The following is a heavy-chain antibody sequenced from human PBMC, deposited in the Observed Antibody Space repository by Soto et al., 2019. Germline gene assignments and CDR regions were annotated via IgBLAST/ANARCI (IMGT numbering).Heavy chain of an antibody. J-gene: IGHJ4*02. CDR2: INHSGSY. Sequence: QVQLQQWGEGLLKPSETLSLTCAVYGGYFSCDYWTWIRQPPGTGLEWVGEINHSGSYNYNPSLKRRVTISVDTSKNQFSLKLTSVTAADTAVYYCARDKITGLFDYWGQGTLVTVSS. CDR3: ARDKITGLFDY. CDR1: GGYFSCDY. V-gene: IGHV4-34*01. D-gene: IGHD2-8*02.